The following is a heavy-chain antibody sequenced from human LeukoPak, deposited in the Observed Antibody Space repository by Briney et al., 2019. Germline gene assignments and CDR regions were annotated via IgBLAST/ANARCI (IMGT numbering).Heavy chain of an antibody. V-gene: IGHV3-30*18. CDR2: ISYDGSNK. D-gene: IGHD3-10*01. CDR1: GFTFSSYG. CDR3: AKGSGYYGSGSYLGDY. J-gene: IGHJ4*02. Sequence: GGSLRLSCAASGFTFSSYGMHWVRQAPGKGLEWVAVISYDGSNKYYADSVKGRFTISRDNSKNTLYLQMNSLRAEDTAVYYCAKGSGYYGSGSYLGDYWGQGTLVTVSS.